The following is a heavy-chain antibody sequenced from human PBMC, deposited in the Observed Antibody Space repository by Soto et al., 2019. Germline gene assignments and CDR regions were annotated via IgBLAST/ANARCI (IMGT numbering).Heavy chain of an antibody. CDR3: ARGLDFWSGYYTYYYGMDV. CDR2: INHSGST. D-gene: IGHD3-3*01. J-gene: IGHJ6*02. V-gene: IGHV4-34*01. Sequence: SETLSLTCAVYGGSFSGYYWSWIRQPPGKGLEWIGEINHSGSTNYNPSLKSRVTISVDTSKNQFSLKLSSVTAADTAVYYCARGLDFWSGYYTYYYGMDVWGQGTTVTVSS. CDR1: GGSFSGYY.